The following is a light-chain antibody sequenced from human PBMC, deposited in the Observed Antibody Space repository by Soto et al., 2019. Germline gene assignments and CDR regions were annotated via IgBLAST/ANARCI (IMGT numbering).Light chain of an antibody. CDR2: EVT. CDR3: GSYAGGNTFV. V-gene: IGLV2-8*01. CDR1: SSDVGGYNY. Sequence: SVLTQPASVSGSPGQSITISCTGTSSDVGGYNYVSWYQHHPGKAPKLIIYEVTKRPSGVPDRFSGSRSGTTASLTVSGLQAEDEADYYCGSYAGGNTFVFGTGTKVTVL. J-gene: IGLJ1*01.